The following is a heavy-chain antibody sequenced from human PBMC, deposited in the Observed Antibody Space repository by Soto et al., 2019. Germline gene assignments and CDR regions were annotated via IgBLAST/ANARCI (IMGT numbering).Heavy chain of an antibody. CDR1: GGSISRSSYY. V-gene: IGHV4-39*01. J-gene: IGHJ5*02. Sequence: PADPLSLTCTVSGGSISRSSYYWGWIRQPPSKGLECIGSIYYSGRTYYNPSLNIRVTISVATSKNQFSLKLSSVTAADTAVYYCASHPLLDDDYGDYVRSMGVDWFDPWGQGTLVTVSS. CDR2: IYYSGRT. D-gene: IGHD4-17*01. CDR3: ASHPLLDDDYGDYVRSMGVDWFDP.